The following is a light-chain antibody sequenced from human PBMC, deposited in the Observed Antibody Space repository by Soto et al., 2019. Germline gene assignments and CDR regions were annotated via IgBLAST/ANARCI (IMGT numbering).Light chain of an antibody. CDR2: EVT. V-gene: IGLV2-14*01. J-gene: IGLJ3*02. Sequence: QSALTQPVSVSGSLGQSITISCTGTSSDVGVYNLVSWYHQHPGKAPKLMTYEVTNRPSGISDRFSGSKSGNTASLTISGLQADDEADYYCSSYTGTGTVVFGGGTKLTVL. CDR1: SSDVGVYNL. CDR3: SSYTGTGTVV.